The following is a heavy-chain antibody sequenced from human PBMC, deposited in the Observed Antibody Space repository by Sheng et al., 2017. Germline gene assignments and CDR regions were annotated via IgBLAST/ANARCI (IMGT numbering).Heavy chain of an antibody. CDR1: GDTFRSYV. J-gene: IGHJ4*02. V-gene: IGHV1-69*11. Sequence: QVQLVQSGAEVKKPGSSVKVSCKASGDTFRSYVIAWVRQAPGQRLEWMGRIVVTLQKTHYAEKFQGRVAISADEGTNTAYIELISLTSDDTAVYYCARDLRGMSNHFDNWGQGTLVTVSS. CDR2: IVVTLQKT. D-gene: IGHD6-13*01. CDR3: ARDLRGMSNHFDN.